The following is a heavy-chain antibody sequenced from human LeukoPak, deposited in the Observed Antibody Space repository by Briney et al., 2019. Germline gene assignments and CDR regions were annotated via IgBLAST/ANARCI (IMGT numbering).Heavy chain of an antibody. D-gene: IGHD3-10*01. CDR3: AREGITMVRGFYYGMDV. J-gene: IGHJ6*02. V-gene: IGHV1-69*04. CDR1: GGTFSSYT. Sequence: SVKVSCKASGGTFSSYTISWVRQAPGQGLEWMGRIIPILGIANYAQKFQGRVTITADKSTSTAYMELSSLRSGDTAVYYCAREGITMVRGFYYGMDVWGQGTTVTVSS. CDR2: IIPILGIA.